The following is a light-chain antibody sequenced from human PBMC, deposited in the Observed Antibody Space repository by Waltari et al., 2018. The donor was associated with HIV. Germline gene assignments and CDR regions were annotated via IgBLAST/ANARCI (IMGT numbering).Light chain of an antibody. CDR3: QRYNSDLWA. Sequence: DIQMTQSPTTLSASVGDRVTITCRASQSVSIWLAWYQQKPGKYPKLLIYKASNLVTGVPSRFTGSGSGTEFTLTISSLQPDDSATYYCQRYNSDLWAFGQGTKVEIK. CDR2: KAS. J-gene: IGKJ1*01. V-gene: IGKV1-5*03. CDR1: QSVSIW.